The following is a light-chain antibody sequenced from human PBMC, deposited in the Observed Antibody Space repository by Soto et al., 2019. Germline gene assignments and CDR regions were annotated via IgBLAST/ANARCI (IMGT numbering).Light chain of an antibody. V-gene: IGKV3-20*01. Sequence: EIVLTQSPGTLSLSPGERATLSCRASQDVDSNFLAWYQQRPGQAPRLLIYGSSRRATGIPDRFSGSGSGTDFTLTSSRVAPEDIAVYFCPQYYSSITFGGWTKV. CDR1: QDVDSNF. CDR3: PQYYSSIT. J-gene: IGKJ4*01. CDR2: GSS.